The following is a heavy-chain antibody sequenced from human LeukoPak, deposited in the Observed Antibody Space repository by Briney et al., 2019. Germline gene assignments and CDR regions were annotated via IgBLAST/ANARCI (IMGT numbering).Heavy chain of an antibody. V-gene: IGHV4-34*01. D-gene: IGHD6-19*01. J-gene: IGHJ4*02. CDR2: INHSGST. CDR3: ARVQWLAPFDY. CDR1: GGSFSGYY. Sequence: SETLSLTCAVYGGSFSGYYWSWIRQPPGKGLEWIGEINHSGSTNYNPSLKSRVTISVDTSKNQFSLKLSSVTAADTAVYYWARVQWLAPFDYWGKGTLVTVSS.